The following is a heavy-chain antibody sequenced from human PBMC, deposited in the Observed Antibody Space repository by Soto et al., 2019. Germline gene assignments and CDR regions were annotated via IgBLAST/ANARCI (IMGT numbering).Heavy chain of an antibody. CDR1: GGSISSYY. CDR3: VRSRRIVTEGFDY. CDR2: IHYSGST. D-gene: IGHD1-26*01. V-gene: IGHV4-59*08. Sequence: PSETLSLTCTVSGGSISSYYWSWIRQPPGKGPEWIGYIHYSGSTHYNSSLKSRATISIDTTKNQFSLKLSPVTAADTAVYYCVRSRRIVTEGFDYWGQGTLVTVSS. J-gene: IGHJ4*02.